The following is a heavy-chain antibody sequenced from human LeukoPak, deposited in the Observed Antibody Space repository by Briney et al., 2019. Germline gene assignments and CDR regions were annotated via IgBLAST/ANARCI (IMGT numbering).Heavy chain of an antibody. V-gene: IGHV3-7*01. J-gene: IGHJ5*01. Sequence: PGGSLRLSCAASGFIFTNYWMNSVRQAPGKGLEWVASIKQDGSSKYYVDSVRGRFTISRDNAKNSLYLQMNSLRAEDTAVYYCARDFRSSNGSFNNWFDSWGQGTLVTVSS. CDR2: IKQDGSSK. CDR1: GFIFTNYW. CDR3: ARDFRSSNGSFNNWFDS. D-gene: IGHD6-19*01.